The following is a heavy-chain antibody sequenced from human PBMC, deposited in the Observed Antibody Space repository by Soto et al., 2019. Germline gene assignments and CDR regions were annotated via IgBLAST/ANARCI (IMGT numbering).Heavy chain of an antibody. V-gene: IGHV4-30-2*01. Sequence: QLQLQESGSGLVKPSQTLSLTCAVSGGSISSGGYSCNWIRQPPGKGLEWIGYIYHSGSTYYNPSLTRRVTISVDRSKNQFSLKLSSVTAADTVVYYCARGVTTVTTFAYWGQGTRVTVSS. D-gene: IGHD4-17*01. J-gene: IGHJ4*02. CDR1: GGSISSGGYS. CDR3: ARGVTTVTTFAY. CDR2: IYHSGST.